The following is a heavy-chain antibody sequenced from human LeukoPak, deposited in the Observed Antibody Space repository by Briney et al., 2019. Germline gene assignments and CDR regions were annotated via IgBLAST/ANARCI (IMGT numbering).Heavy chain of an antibody. Sequence: GGSLRLSCAASGFTFSSYWMSWVRQAPGKGLEWVANIKQDGSEKYYVDSVKGRFTISRDNAKNSLYLQMNSLRAEDTAVYYCARLQDNSYGDEGNWFDPWGQGTLVTVSS. CDR3: ARLQDNSYGDEGNWFDP. CDR1: GFTFSSYW. V-gene: IGHV3-7*01. J-gene: IGHJ5*02. CDR2: IKQDGSEK. D-gene: IGHD4-17*01.